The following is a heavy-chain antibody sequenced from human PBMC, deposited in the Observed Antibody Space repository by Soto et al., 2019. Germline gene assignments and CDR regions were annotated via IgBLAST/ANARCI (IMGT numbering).Heavy chain of an antibody. D-gene: IGHD1-26*01. Sequence: ASVKVSCKASGYTFTGHYIHWVRQAPEQGPEWMGEIGPESGATRYAQKFQGRVTMTRDTSITTVYMELKNLSPDDTAVYYCGRGRSGQIVVFYWGQGTPVTSPQ. V-gene: IGHV1-2*02. CDR3: GRGRSGQIVVFY. CDR1: GYTFTGHY. J-gene: IGHJ4*02. CDR2: IGPESGAT.